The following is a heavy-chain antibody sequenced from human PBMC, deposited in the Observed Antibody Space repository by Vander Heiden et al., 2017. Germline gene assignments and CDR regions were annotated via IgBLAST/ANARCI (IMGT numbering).Heavy chain of an antibody. CDR1: GFTVSSYG. V-gene: IGHV3-33*01. CDR3: ARDGREHGMDV. CDR2: IWYDGSNK. J-gene: IGHJ6*01. Sequence: QVQLVESGGGVVQPGRSLRLSCAAYGFTVSSYGMHWGRLAPGKWLEWVAVIWYDGSNKYCADSGKGRFTISRDNSKNTLYLQMNSLRAEDRAVYYCARDGREHGMDVWGQGTTVTVSS.